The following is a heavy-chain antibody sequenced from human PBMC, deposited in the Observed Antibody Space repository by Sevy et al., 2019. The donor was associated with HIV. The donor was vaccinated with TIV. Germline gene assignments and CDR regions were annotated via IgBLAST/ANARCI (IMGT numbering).Heavy chain of an antibody. J-gene: IGHJ6*02. CDR2: INPNSGGT. V-gene: IGHV1-2*02. CDR1: GYTFTGYY. Sequence: ASVKVSCKASGYTFTGYYMHWVRQAPRQGLEWMGWINPNSGGTNYAQKFQGRVTMTRDTSISTAYMELSRLRSDDTAVYYCARGDRYCSSTSCPGGFYYYGMDVWGQGTTVTVSS. D-gene: IGHD2-2*01. CDR3: ARGDRYCSSTSCPGGFYYYGMDV.